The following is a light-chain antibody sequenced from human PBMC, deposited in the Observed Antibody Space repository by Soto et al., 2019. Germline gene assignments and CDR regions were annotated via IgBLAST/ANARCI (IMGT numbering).Light chain of an antibody. V-gene: IGKV3-15*01. CDR3: QQYNNWPPWT. CDR1: QSVYSS. Sequence: VMTPSPTTLSVSPRDRTTLSCSATQSVYSSLAWYQQKPGQAPRLLIYGAAARVTGIPARFSGSGSGTKFTLTISRLQSEDFAVYYCQQYNNWPPWTFGQGTKVDIK. CDR2: GAA. J-gene: IGKJ1*01.